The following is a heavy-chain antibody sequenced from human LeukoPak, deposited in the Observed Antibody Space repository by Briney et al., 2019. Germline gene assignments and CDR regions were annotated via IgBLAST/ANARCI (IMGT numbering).Heavy chain of an antibody. CDR1: GGSIRNSSFY. CDR3: ARDRGNDYFDS. Sequence: LSLTCAVSGGSIRNSSFYWGWFRQAPGKGLEWITYIWSDGNSQFYADSMRGRFTVSRDNSKNTVYLQINSLRVEDTAVYYCARDRGNDYFDSWGQGTLVIVSS. V-gene: IGHV3-33*08. CDR2: IWSDGNSQ. J-gene: IGHJ4*02.